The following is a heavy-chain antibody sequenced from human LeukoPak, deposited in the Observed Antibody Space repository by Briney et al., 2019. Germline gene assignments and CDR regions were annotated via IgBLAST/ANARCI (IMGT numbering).Heavy chain of an antibody. V-gene: IGHV4-34*01. Sequence: SETLSLTCAVYGGSFSGYYWSWIRQPPGKGLEWIGEINHSGSTNYNPSLKSRVTISVDTSKSQFSLKLSSVTAADTAVYYCARDRDGYSYWGQGTLVTVSS. J-gene: IGHJ4*02. CDR3: ARDRDGYSY. CDR1: GGSFSGYY. D-gene: IGHD5-24*01. CDR2: INHSGST.